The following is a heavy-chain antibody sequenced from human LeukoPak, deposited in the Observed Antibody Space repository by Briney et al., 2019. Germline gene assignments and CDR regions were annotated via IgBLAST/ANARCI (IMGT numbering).Heavy chain of an antibody. V-gene: IGHV3-66*01. J-gene: IGHJ4*02. CDR2: IYSGGRT. CDR3: AKDLYVGGWGHYFDY. Sequence: HPGGSLRLSCAASGFTVSSNYMSWVRQAPGKGLEWVSVIYSGGRTYYADSVKGRFTISRDNSKNTLHLQMNRLRAEDTAVYYCAKDLYVGGWGHYFDYWGQGTLVTVSS. D-gene: IGHD3-10*01. CDR1: GFTVSSNY.